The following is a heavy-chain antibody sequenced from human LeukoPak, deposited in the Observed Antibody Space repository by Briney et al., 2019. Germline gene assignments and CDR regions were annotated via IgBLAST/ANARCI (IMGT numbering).Heavy chain of an antibody. CDR2: ISGSGSNT. CDR1: GFRFGAYA. D-gene: IGHD3-10*01. CDR3: AKHPTMVRGVDDGLDL. J-gene: IGHJ3*01. V-gene: IGHV3-23*01. Sequence: PGGSLRLSCRVSGFRFGAYAMTWVRQPPGKGLEWVSTISGSGSNTYYADSVKGRFTISRDNSETTLYRQMNSLRVDDTAEYYCAKHPTMVRGVDDGLDLWGQGTMVTVSS.